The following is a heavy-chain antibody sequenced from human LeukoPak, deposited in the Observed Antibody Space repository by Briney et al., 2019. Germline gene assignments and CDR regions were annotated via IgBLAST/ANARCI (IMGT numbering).Heavy chain of an antibody. CDR3: ARDAIAAAGTEVRGFDY. J-gene: IGHJ4*02. Sequence: PSETLSLTCTVSGGSISSYYWSWIRQPAGKGLEWIGRIYTSGSTNYNPSLKSRVTVSVDTSKNQFSLKLSSVTAADTAVYYCARDAIAAAGTEVRGFDYWGQGTLVTVSS. V-gene: IGHV4-4*07. D-gene: IGHD6-13*01. CDR1: GGSISSYY. CDR2: IYTSGST.